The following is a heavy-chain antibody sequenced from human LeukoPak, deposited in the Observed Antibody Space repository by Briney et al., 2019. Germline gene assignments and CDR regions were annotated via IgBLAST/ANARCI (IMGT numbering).Heavy chain of an antibody. CDR2: VIPIFGTA. Sequence: ASVKVSLQGFGGTFRRYAIKWVRQAPGQGVEGVGGVIPIFGTANYAQKFQGRVTITADESTSTAYMELSSLRSEDAAVYYCARVKPAYCGGDCYWYNWFDPWGQGTLVTVSS. CDR3: ARVKPAYCGGDCYWYNWFDP. D-gene: IGHD2-21*02. CDR1: GGTFRRYA. J-gene: IGHJ5*02. V-gene: IGHV1-69*01.